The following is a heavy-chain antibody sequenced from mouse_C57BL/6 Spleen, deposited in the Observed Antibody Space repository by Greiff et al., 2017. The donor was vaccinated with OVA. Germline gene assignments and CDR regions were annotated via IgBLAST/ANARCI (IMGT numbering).Heavy chain of an antibody. D-gene: IGHD1-1*01. CDR1: GYTFTSYW. V-gene: IGHV1-61*01. J-gene: IGHJ2*01. CDR3: ARGDLLLRGYFDY. Sequence: QVQLKQPGAELVRPGSSVKLSCKASGYTFTSYWMDWVKQRPGQGLEWIGNIYPSDSETHYNQKFKDKATLTVDKSSSTAYMQLSSLTSEDSAVYYCARGDLLLRGYFDYWGQGTTLTVSS. CDR2: IYPSDSET.